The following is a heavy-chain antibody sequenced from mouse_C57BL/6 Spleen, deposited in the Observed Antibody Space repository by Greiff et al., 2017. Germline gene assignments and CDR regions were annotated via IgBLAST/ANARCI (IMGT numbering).Heavy chain of an antibody. CDR2: IYPRSGNT. Sequence: VQLQESGAELARPGASVKLSCKASGYTFTSYGISWVKQRTGQGLEWIGEIYPRSGNTYYNEKFKGKATLTADKSSSTAYMELRSLTSEDSAVYFCARSWINEKDFDYWGQGTTLTVSS. CDR1: GYTFTSYG. V-gene: IGHV1-81*01. J-gene: IGHJ2*01. CDR3: ARSWINEKDFDY.